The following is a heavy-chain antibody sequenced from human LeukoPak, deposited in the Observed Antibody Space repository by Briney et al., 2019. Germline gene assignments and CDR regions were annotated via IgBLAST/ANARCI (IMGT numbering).Heavy chain of an antibody. CDR3: ATHRRSGSGGSENAFEI. Sequence: PSETLSLTCTVSGGSISSYYWNWIRQPPGKGLEWIGYIYYSGSTNYNPSLKSRVTISVDTSKNQFSLKLNSVTAADTAIYYCATHRRSGSGGSENAFEIWGQGTMVTVSS. D-gene: IGHD5-12*01. V-gene: IGHV4-59*08. J-gene: IGHJ3*02. CDR2: IYYSGST. CDR1: GGSISSYY.